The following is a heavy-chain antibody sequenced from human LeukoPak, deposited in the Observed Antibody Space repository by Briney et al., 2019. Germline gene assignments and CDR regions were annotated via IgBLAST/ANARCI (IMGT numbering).Heavy chain of an antibody. CDR3: ASPRYYYDSSGFDY. J-gene: IGHJ4*02. CDR2: IKQDGSEK. D-gene: IGHD3-22*01. Sequence: GGSLRLSCAASGFTFSSYWMSWVRQAPGKGLEGVANIKQDGSEKYYVDSVKGRFTISRDNAKNSLYLQMNSLRAEDTAVYYCASPRYYYDSSGFDYWGQGTLVTVSS. CDR1: GFTFSSYW. V-gene: IGHV3-7*01.